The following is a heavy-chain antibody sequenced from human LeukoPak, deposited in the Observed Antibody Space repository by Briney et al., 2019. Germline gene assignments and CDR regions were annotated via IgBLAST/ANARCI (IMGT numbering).Heavy chain of an antibody. V-gene: IGHV3-21*06. D-gene: IGHD1-14*01. J-gene: IGHJ4*02. CDR2: IGPTGSDR. CDR3: ATETNGRHYDY. CDR1: GLTFSTSG. Sequence: GGSLRLSCTASGLTFSTSGFNWVRQAPGKGLEWVASIGPTGSDRYHADSIKGRFTIPRDNANNFLYLQMNSLRAEDTAVYYCATETNGRHYDYWGQGTLLTVSS.